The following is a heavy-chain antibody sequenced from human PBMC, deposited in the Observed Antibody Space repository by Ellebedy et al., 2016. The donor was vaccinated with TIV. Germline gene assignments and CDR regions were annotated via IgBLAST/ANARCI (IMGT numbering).Heavy chain of an antibody. J-gene: IGHJ4*02. D-gene: IGHD3-3*01. CDR2: INPNSGGT. CDR3: ARDEFGVAKGS. CDR1: GYTFTGYY. V-gene: IGHV1-2*02. Sequence: ASVKVSXXASGYTFTGYYMHWVRQAPGQGLEWMGWINPNSGGTNYAQKFQGRVTMTRDTSISTAYMELSSLRSEDTAVYYCARDEFGVAKGSWGQGTLVTVSS.